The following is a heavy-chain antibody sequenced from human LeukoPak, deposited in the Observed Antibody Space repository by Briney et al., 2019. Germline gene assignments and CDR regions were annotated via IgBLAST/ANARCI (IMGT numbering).Heavy chain of an antibody. CDR3: ARDLAVQYAPP. Sequence: GGSLRLSCAASGFTFSSYGMHWVRQAPGKGLEWVAVIWYDGSNKYYADSVKGRFTISRDNSKNTLYLQMNSLRAEDTAVYYCARDLAVQYAPPWGQGTLVTVSS. V-gene: IGHV3-33*01. J-gene: IGHJ5*02. CDR1: GFTFSSYG. CDR2: IWYDGSNK. D-gene: IGHD2-2*01.